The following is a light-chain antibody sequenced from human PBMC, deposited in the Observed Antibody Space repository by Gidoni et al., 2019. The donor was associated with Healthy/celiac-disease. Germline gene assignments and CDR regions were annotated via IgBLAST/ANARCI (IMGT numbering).Light chain of an antibody. J-gene: IGLJ2*01. Sequence: SYELTQPPSVSVSPGQTARITCSGDALPKQYAYWSQQKPGQAPVLVIYKDSERPSGIPERFSGSSSGTTVTLTISGVQAEDEADYYCQSADSSGTSGVVFGGGTKLTVL. CDR1: ALPKQY. V-gene: IGLV3-25*03. CDR3: QSADSSGTSGVV. CDR2: KDS.